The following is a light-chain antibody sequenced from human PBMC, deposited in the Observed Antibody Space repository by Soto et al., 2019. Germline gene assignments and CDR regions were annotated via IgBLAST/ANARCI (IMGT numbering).Light chain of an antibody. V-gene: IGKV3-20*01. CDR3: QQYGSSPET. Sequence: EIVLTQSPGTLSLSPGERATLSCRASQSVSSSYLAWYQQKPGQAPRLLIYGASSRATGIPDRFSGSGSGTDFTLPISRMEPEDFAVYYCQQYGSSPETFGPGTQV. CDR2: GAS. J-gene: IGKJ3*01. CDR1: QSVSSSY.